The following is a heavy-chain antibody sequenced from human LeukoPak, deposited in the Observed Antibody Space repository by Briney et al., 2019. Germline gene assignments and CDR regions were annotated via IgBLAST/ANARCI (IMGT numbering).Heavy chain of an antibody. V-gene: IGHV3-30-3*01. Sequence: GGSLRLSCAASGFTFSRYTMHWVRQAPGKGLEWVAVISYDGSNKYYADSVKGRFTISRDNSKNTLYLQMNSLRAEDTAVYYCARDITGSYSFDSWGQGTLVTVSS. J-gene: IGHJ4*02. D-gene: IGHD3-10*01. CDR3: ARDITGSYSFDS. CDR2: ISYDGSNK. CDR1: GFTFSRYT.